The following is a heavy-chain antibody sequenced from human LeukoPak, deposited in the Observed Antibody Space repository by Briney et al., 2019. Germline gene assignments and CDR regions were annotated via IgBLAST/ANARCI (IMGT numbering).Heavy chain of an antibody. D-gene: IGHD4-11*01. Sequence: PSETLSLTCTVSGGSISSGDYYWSWIRQPPGKGLEWIGYIYYSGSTYYNPSLKSRVTISVDTSKNQFSLKLSSVTAADTAVYYCARGMTTVPFLMYYYYGMDVWGQGTTVTVSS. CDR2: IYYSGST. V-gene: IGHV4-30-4*01. CDR3: ARGMTTVPFLMYYYYGMDV. CDR1: GGSISSGDYY. J-gene: IGHJ6*02.